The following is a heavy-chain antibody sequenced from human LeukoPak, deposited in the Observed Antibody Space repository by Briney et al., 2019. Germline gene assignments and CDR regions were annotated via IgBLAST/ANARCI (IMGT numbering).Heavy chain of an antibody. CDR2: INPSGGIA. CDR3: ARVVRDGYNLGY. D-gene: IGHD5-24*01. CDR1: GYTFTSYY. Sequence: ASVKVSRKAFGYTFTSYYMHCVRQAPGQGLEWMGMINPSGGIATFAQKFQGRVTMTRDTSTSTVYVELSSLRSEDTAVYYCARVVRDGYNLGYWGQGTLVTVSS. J-gene: IGHJ4*02. V-gene: IGHV1-46*01.